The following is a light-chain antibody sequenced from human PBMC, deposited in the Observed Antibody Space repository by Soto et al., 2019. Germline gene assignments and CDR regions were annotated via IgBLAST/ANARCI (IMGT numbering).Light chain of an antibody. CDR2: AAS. J-gene: IGKJ4*01. Sequence: DIQMTQSPSSLSASVGDRVTITCRARQSISSYLNWYQQKPGKATKLLIYAASSLQSGVPSRFSGSGSRKHFTLTISFLQPEDFATYYCQQSYSTPPITLGGVTKVEIK. V-gene: IGKV1-39*01. CDR3: QQSYSTPPIT. CDR1: QSISSY.